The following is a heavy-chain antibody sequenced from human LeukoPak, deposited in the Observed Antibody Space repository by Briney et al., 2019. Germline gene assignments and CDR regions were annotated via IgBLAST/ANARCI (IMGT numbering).Heavy chain of an antibody. Sequence: SETLSLTCTVSGGSISSSSYYWGWIRQPPGKGLEWIGSIYYSGSTYYNPSLKSRVTISVDTSKNQFSLKLSSVTAADTAVYYCARTKSHYFGSGSSDYWGQGTLVTVSS. CDR1: GGSISSSSYY. J-gene: IGHJ4*02. V-gene: IGHV4-39*07. CDR2: IYYSGST. D-gene: IGHD3-10*01. CDR3: ARTKSHYFGSGSSDY.